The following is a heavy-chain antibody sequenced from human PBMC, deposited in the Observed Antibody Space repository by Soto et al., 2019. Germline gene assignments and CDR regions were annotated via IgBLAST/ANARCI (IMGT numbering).Heavy chain of an antibody. J-gene: IGHJ6*02. CDR1: GGSISSSSYY. D-gene: IGHD3-10*01. CDR2: IYYSGST. Sequence: SETLSLTCTVSGGSISSSSYYWGWIRQPPGKGLEWIGSIYYSGSTYYNPSLKSRVTISVDTSKNQFSLKLSSVTAADTAVYYCARPYGSGSYGGIDVWGQGTTVS. CDR3: ARPYGSGSYGGIDV. V-gene: IGHV4-39*01.